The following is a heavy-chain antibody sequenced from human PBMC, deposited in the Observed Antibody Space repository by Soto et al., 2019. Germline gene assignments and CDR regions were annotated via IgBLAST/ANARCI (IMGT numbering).Heavy chain of an antibody. D-gene: IGHD3-3*01. J-gene: IGHJ3*01. V-gene: IGHV2-5*01. Sequence: QITLKESGPTLVKPTQTLTLTCTFSGFSLSTCGAGVGWIRPTPGKALEWLALIYWNDDKHYSPSLKSRLTIAKDTYKNQVVLTMTIMDPVDTATYFCAHRSFANDAFDGWGQGTMVTVSS. CDR2: IYWNDDK. CDR3: AHRSFANDAFDG. CDR1: GFSLSTCGAG.